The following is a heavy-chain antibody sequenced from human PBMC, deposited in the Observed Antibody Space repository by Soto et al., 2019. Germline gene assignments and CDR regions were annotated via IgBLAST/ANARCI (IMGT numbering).Heavy chain of an antibody. CDR1: GGTFSSYA. V-gene: IGHV1-69*01. CDR2: IIPIFGTA. CDR3: ARAGAPYSYGYLLDY. Sequence: QVQLVQSGAEVKKPGSSVKVSCKASGGTFSSYAISWVRQAPGQGLEWMGGIIPIFGTANYAQKFQGRVTITEDESKSTAYMVLSSMRAEDTPVYYCARAGAPYSYGYLLDYWGQGTLVTVSS. D-gene: IGHD5-18*01. J-gene: IGHJ4*02.